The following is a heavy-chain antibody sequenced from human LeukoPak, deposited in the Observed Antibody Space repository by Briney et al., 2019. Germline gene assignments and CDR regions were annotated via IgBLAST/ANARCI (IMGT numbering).Heavy chain of an antibody. CDR3: ARHVISFGESYSQYSFDY. V-gene: IGHV4-59*08. J-gene: IGHJ4*02. Sequence: SETLSPTCTVSGGSINGSYWSWIRQPPGGRLEWIGYISYSGSTYYRPSLKSRLTMSLDTSQNQFSLRLNSVTAADTAIYYCARHVISFGESYSQYSFDYWGQGSLVTVSS. CDR2: ISYSGST. D-gene: IGHD3-10*01. CDR1: GGSINGSY.